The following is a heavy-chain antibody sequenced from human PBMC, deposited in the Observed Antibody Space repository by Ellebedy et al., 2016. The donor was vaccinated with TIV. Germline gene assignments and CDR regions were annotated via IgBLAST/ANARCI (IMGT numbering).Heavy chain of an antibody. D-gene: IGHD6-19*01. Sequence: MPGGSLRLSCAVYGGSFSSYYWGWIRQPPGKGLEWIGSIYYSGSTYYNPSLKSRVTISVDTSKNQFSLKLSSVTAADTAVYYCARQGHSSGWYDAFDHWGQGTLVTVSS. CDR2: IYYSGST. CDR1: GGSFSSYY. V-gene: IGHV4-39*01. J-gene: IGHJ4*02. CDR3: ARQGHSSGWYDAFDH.